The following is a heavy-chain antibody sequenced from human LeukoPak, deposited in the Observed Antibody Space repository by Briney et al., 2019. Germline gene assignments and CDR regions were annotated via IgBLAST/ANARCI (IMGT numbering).Heavy chain of an antibody. Sequence: PSETLSLTCGVSGEPLIGTFWTWVRQPPGKGLEWIGEINHSGITNYNPALKSRVAMSVDTSKKQFSLKLFSVTAADTAEYFCAKVWSVSWGRFFQDWGQGPLVTVSS. J-gene: IGHJ1*01. V-gene: IGHV4-34*01. D-gene: IGHD3-16*01. CDR1: GEPLIGTF. CDR3: AKVWSVSWGRFFQD. CDR2: INHSGIT.